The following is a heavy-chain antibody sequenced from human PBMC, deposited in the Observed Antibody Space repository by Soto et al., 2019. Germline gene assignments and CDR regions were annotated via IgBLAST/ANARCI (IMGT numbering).Heavy chain of an antibody. J-gene: IGHJ3*01. CDR3: ARVYYDSRGPTKYCAFDF. CDR1: GFIFSDYS. CDR2: IKQDGSEE. V-gene: IGHV3-7*01. D-gene: IGHD3-22*01. Sequence: GGSLRLSCAASGFIFSDYSMSWVRQSPGKGLEGVANIKQDGSEEDYLDSVKGRLTISRDNAKNSLYLQMNSLRAEDTAVYYCARVYYDSRGPTKYCAFDFWGQGTVVTVSS.